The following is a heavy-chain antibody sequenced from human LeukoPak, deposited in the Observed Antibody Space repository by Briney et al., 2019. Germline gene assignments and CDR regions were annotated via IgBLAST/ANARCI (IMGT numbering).Heavy chain of an antibody. CDR3: VRESAYDSGWVTRWFNP. Sequence: SETLSLTCTVSGGSIRNYYWSWIRQPPGKGLEWIGYIYYSGSANYNPSLKSRVTISVDTSKNQFSLQLNSVTPEDTAVYYCVRESAYDSGWVTRWFNPWGQGTLVTVSS. CDR1: GGSIRNYY. D-gene: IGHD6-19*01. CDR2: IYYSGSA. V-gene: IGHV4-59*12. J-gene: IGHJ5*02.